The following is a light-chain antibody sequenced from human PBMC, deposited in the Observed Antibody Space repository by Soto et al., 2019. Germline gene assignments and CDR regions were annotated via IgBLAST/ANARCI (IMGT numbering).Light chain of an antibody. Sequence: VLTQPPSASGTPGQRVTISCSGSNSNVGSYYVYWYQQLPGTAPKLLIYRANQRPSGVPDRFSGSKSGTSASLAISGLRSEDEADYYCASWDDSLSGVVFGGGTKLTVL. CDR2: RAN. J-gene: IGLJ2*01. CDR3: ASWDDSLSGVV. CDR1: NSNVGSYY. V-gene: IGLV1-47*01.